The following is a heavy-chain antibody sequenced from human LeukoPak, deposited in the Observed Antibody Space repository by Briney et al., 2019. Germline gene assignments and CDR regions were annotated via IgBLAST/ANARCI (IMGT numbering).Heavy chain of an antibody. V-gene: IGHV4-39*01. D-gene: IGHD2/OR15-2a*01. CDR1: GGSISSSSYY. CDR2: IYYSGSI. CDR3: ARSTEKLLYAFDI. Sequence: SETLSLTCTVSGGSISSSSYYWGWIRQPPGKGLEWIGSIYYSGSIYYNPSLKSRVTISVDTSKNQLSLKLSSVTAADTAVYYCARSTEKLLYAFDIWGQGTMVTVSS. J-gene: IGHJ3*02.